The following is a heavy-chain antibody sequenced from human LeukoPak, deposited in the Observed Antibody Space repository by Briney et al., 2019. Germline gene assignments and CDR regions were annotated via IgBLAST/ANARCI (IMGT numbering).Heavy chain of an antibody. Sequence: PSETLSLTCTVSGGSISGSSYYWGWIRQPPGKGLEWIASIYYSGSTNYNPSLKSRVTISVDTSKNQFSLKLSSVTAADTAVYYCARVVLGYCSSTSCYVYYYYYGMDVWGQGTTVTVSS. CDR3: ARVVLGYCSSTSCYVYYYYYGMDV. CDR2: IYYSGST. V-gene: IGHV4-39*07. CDR1: GGSISGSSYY. J-gene: IGHJ6*02. D-gene: IGHD2-2*01.